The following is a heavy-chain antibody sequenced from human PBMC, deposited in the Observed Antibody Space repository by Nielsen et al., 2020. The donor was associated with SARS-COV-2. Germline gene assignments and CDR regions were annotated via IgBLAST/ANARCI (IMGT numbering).Heavy chain of an antibody. J-gene: IGHJ5*02. Sequence: WVRQAPGQRLEWMGWINAGNGNTKYSQKFQGRVTITRDTSASTAYMELSSLRSDDTAVYYCARDRPYDFWSGYYSAPYNWFDPWGQGTLVTVSS. CDR3: ARDRPYDFWSGYYSAPYNWFDP. V-gene: IGHV1-3*01. D-gene: IGHD3-3*01. CDR2: INAGNGNT.